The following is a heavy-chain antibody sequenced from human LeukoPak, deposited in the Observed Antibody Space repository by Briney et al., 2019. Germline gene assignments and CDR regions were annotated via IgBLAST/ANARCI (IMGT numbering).Heavy chain of an antibody. CDR2: ISAYNGNT. D-gene: IGHD3-22*01. CDR1: GYTFTSYG. V-gene: IGHV1-18*01. CDR3: ARVQHYYDSGGYSFDY. J-gene: IGHJ4*02. Sequence: ASVKVSCKASGYTFTSYGISWVRQAPGQGLEWMGWISAYNGNTNYAQKLQGRVTMTTDTSTSTAYMELRSLRSDDTAVYYCARVQHYYDSGGYSFDYWGQGTLVTVSS.